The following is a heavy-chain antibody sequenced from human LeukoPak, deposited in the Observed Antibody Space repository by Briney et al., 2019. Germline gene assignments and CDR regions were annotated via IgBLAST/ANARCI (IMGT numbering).Heavy chain of an antibody. J-gene: IGHJ6*03. V-gene: IGHV3-30*02. CDR1: GFTFSSYG. Sequence: GGSLRLSCAASGFTFSSYGMHWVRQAPGKGLEWVAFIRYDGSNKYYADSVKGRFTISRDNSKNTLYLQMNSLRAEDTAVYNCAKDKMAAAGIAYYYYYMDVWGKGTTVTISS. D-gene: IGHD6-13*01. CDR3: AKDKMAAAGIAYYYYYMDV. CDR2: IRYDGSNK.